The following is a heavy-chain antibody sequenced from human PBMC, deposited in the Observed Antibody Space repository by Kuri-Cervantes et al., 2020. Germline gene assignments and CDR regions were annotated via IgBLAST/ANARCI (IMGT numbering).Heavy chain of an antibody. CDR1: GFTFSSYA. V-gene: IGHV3-23*01. CDR2: ISGSGGST. D-gene: IGHD5-18*01. CDR3: AKEGNTGYSYFQDAFDI. J-gene: IGHJ3*02. Sequence: GGSLRLSCAASGFTFSSYAMSWVRQAPGKGLEWVSAISGSGGSTYYADSVKGRFTISRDNSKNTLYLQMNSLRAEDTAVYYCAKEGNTGYSYFQDAFDIWGQGTMVTVSS.